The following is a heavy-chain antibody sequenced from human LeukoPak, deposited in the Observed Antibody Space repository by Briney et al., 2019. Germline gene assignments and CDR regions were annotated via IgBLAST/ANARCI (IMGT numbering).Heavy chain of an antibody. CDR3: VRWRSGTYRFDC. Sequence: PGGSLRLSCAAPGFTFSDYYMSWVRQAPGKGLEWVSYISGSTSFTDYADSVKGRFTISRDNAKNSLSLQMKSLRAGDTAVYYCVRWRSGTYRFDCWGQGTLVTVSS. V-gene: IGHV3-11*03. CDR1: GFTFSDYY. D-gene: IGHD1-26*01. CDR2: ISGSTSFT. J-gene: IGHJ4*02.